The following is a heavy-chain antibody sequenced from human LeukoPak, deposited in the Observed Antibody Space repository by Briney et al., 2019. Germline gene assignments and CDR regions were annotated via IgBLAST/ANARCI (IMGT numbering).Heavy chain of an antibody. D-gene: IGHD2-2*01. CDR1: GGTFSSYA. Sequence: SVKVSCKASGGTFSSYAISWVRQAPGQGLEWMGGIIPIFGTANYAQKFQGRVTIIADESTSTAYMELSSLRSEDTAVYYCARTREYQPTGFDYWGQGTLVTVSS. CDR2: IIPIFGTA. J-gene: IGHJ4*02. CDR3: ARTREYQPTGFDY. V-gene: IGHV1-69*01.